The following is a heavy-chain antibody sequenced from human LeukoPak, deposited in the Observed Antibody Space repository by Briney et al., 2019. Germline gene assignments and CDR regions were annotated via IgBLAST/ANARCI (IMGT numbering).Heavy chain of an antibody. CDR2: IEEDGGEK. Sequence: GGSLRLSCATSGINFSSYWMSWVRQAPGKGLEWVANIEEDGGEKYYVDSVKGRFIISRDNAKNSLYLQMNSLRAEDTAVYYCAREGGDIADTGFDYWGQGTLVTVSS. V-gene: IGHV3-7*01. CDR1: GINFSSYW. CDR3: AREGGDIADTGFDY. D-gene: IGHD2-15*01. J-gene: IGHJ4*02.